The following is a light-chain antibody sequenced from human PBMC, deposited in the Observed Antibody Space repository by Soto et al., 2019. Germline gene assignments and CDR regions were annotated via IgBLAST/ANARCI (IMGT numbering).Light chain of an antibody. V-gene: IGKV3-20*01. Sequence: EIVLTQSPGTLSLSPGERATLSCRASQSVSSIYFAWYQQKRGQAPRLLIYGVSSRATGIPDRFSGSGSGTDFTLTISRLEPEDSAVYYCEQYGSSPRTFGPGTKVDIK. CDR1: QSVSSIY. CDR2: GVS. CDR3: EQYGSSPRT. J-gene: IGKJ3*01.